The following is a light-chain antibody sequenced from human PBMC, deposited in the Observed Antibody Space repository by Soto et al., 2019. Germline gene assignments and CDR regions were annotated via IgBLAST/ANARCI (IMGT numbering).Light chain of an antibody. Sequence: EIVMTQSTATLSASPGETATLSCRASESVAGNLAWFQQKPGQAPRLLIYAASRRATGTPARFSGSGSGTEFTLTISSLQSEDFAVYYCKQDNIWLTFGQGTKVEI. J-gene: IGKJ1*01. V-gene: IGKV3-15*01. CDR3: KQDNIWLT. CDR2: AAS. CDR1: ESVAGN.